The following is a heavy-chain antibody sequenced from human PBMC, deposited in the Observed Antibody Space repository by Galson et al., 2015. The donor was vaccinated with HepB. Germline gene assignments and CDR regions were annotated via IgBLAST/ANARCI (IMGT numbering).Heavy chain of an antibody. CDR1: GFTFSAYA. J-gene: IGHJ4*02. D-gene: IGHD2-8*01. Sequence: SLRLSCAASGFTFSAYAMDWVRQAPGKGLEWLTVISYDGDKTYYSDSVKGRFTISRDNANNTLNLQMNSPRDDDSAVYYCAKGGCTSGACSLDSWGQGTLVTVSS. CDR3: AKGGCTSGACSLDS. CDR2: ISYDGDKT. V-gene: IGHV3-30*18.